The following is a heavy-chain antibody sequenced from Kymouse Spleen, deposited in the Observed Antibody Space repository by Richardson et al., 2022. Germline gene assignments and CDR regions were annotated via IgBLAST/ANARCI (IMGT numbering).Heavy chain of an antibody. D-gene: IGHD7-27*02. CDR3: ARLTGEIYFDY. CDR1: GGSFSGYY. V-gene: IGHV4-34*01. J-gene: IGHJ4*02. Sequence: QVQLQQWGAGLLKPSETLSLTCAVYGGSFSGYYWSWIRQPPGKGLEWIGEINHSGSTNYNPSLKSRVTISVDTSKNQFSLKLSSVTAADTAVYYCARLTGEIYFDYWGQGTLVTVSS. CDR2: INHSGST.